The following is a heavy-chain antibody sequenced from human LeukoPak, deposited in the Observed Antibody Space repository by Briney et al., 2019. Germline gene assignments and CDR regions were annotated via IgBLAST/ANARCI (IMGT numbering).Heavy chain of an antibody. CDR3: ARGGGKEGGIASAMGGFDY. Sequence: ASVKVSCKASGYTFTSYDINWVRQATGRGLEWMGWMNPNSGNTGYAQKFQGRVTMTRNTSISTAYMELSSLRSEDTAVYYCARGGGKEGGIASAMGGFDYWGQGTLVTVSS. V-gene: IGHV1-8*01. CDR1: GYTFTSYD. CDR2: MNPNSGNT. J-gene: IGHJ4*02. D-gene: IGHD6-13*01.